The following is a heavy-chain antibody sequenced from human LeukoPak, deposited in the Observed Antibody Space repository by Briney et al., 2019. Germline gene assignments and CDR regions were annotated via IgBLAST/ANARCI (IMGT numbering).Heavy chain of an antibody. J-gene: IGHJ6*03. CDR1: GGTFSSYA. V-gene: IGHV1-69*05. CDR3: ARDVPIDYTIFGVAPTSYYMDV. Sequence: SVKVSCKASGGTFSSYAISWVRQAPGQGLEWMGGIIPIFGTANYAQKFQGRVTITTDESTSAAYMELSSLRSEDTAVYYCARDVPIDYTIFGVAPTSYYMDVWGKGTTVTVSS. D-gene: IGHD3-3*01. CDR2: IIPIFGTA.